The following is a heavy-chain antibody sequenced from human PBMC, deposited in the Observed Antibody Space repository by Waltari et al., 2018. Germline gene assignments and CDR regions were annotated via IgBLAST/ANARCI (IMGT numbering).Heavy chain of an antibody. CDR1: GYTLTELS. J-gene: IGHJ4*02. CDR2: FDPEDGET. D-gene: IGHD5-18*01. Sequence: QVQLVQSGAEVKKPGASVKVSCKVSGYTLTELSMHWVRQAPGKGLEWMGGFDPEDGETIYAQKFQARVTMTADTSTATAYMERSSLRSEDTAVSYCATATRYSYGPLGLRFDYWGQGTLVTVSS. V-gene: IGHV1-24*01. CDR3: ATATRYSYGPLGLRFDY.